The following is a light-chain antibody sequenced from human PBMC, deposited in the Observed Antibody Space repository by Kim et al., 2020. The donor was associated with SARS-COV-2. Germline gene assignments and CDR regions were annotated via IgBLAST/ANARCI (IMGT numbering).Light chain of an antibody. Sequence: NFMLTQAHSVSESPGKTVTISCTRSSGRIASNYVQWHQQRPGSAPTTVIYDDNQRPSGVPDRFSGSIDSSSNSASLTISGLKTEDEADYYCQSYDSSNHVVFGGGTQLTVL. CDR1: SGRIASNY. CDR2: DDN. J-gene: IGLJ7*01. CDR3: QSYDSSNHVV. V-gene: IGLV6-57*03.